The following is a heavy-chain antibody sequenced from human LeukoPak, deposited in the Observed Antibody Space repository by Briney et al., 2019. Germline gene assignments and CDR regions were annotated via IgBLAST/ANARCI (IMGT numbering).Heavy chain of an antibody. CDR3: ARDLAWGAFDY. V-gene: IGHV3-23*01. J-gene: IGHJ4*02. D-gene: IGHD7-27*01. CDR1: GITFSNYN. Sequence: GGSLRLSCAAPGITFSNYNMNWVRQAPGKGLEWLSGVSPPGGGTYYADSVKGRFTISRDDSKNTLSLQMNSLRVEDTAVYYCARDLAWGAFDYWGQGTLVTVSS. CDR2: VSPPGGGT.